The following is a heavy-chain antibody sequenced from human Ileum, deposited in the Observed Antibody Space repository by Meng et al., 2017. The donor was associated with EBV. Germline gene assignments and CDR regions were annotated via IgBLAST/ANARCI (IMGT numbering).Heavy chain of an antibody. V-gene: IGHV4-39*07. D-gene: IGHD3-10*01. CDR3: ARDPAYPRGLFDS. J-gene: IGHJ4*02. CDR1: GDSISNSDYY. CDR2: IYRSGST. Sequence: QLHMHESCPGLVKPSGTLSLTCTASGDSISNSDYYWDWIRQSPGKGLEWIASIYRSGSTYYAPSLKSRVTISLDTSKNQFSLKLSSVTAADTAVYYCARDPAYPRGLFDSWGQGTLVTVSS.